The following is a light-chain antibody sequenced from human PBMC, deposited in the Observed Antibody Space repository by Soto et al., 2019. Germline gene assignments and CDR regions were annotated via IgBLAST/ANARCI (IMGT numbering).Light chain of an antibody. CDR1: QGISSW. CDR3: QQADTFPLT. CDR2: AAS. V-gene: IGKV1-12*01. J-gene: IGKJ4*01. Sequence: DIQMTQSPSSVSASVGDRVTITCRASQGISSWVAWYQQRPGKPPNLLIYAASSLQSGVPSRFSGRGSGTEFTLTISSLQPEDFATYYGQQADTFPLTFGGGTKVEIK.